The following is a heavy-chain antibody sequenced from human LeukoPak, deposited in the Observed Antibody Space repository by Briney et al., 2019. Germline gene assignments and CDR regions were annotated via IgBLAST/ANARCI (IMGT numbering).Heavy chain of an antibody. J-gene: IGHJ4*02. V-gene: IGHV3-66*02. Sequence: PGGSLRLSCAASGFTVSSNYMSWVRQAPGKRLEWVSVIYSGGSTYYADSVKGRFTISRDNSKNTLYLQMNSLRAEDTAVYYCASSTTGTFDYWGQGTLVALSS. D-gene: IGHD1-1*01. CDR3: ASSTTGTFDY. CDR1: GFTVSSNY. CDR2: IYSGGST.